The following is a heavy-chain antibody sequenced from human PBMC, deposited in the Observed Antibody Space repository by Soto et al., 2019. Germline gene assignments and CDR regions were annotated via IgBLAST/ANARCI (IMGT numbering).Heavy chain of an antibody. CDR1: RFSFSSYG. J-gene: IGHJ5*02. CDR3: ARDFGSTETHDFWSRYSKNCFDP. Sequence: QVQLVESGGGVVQPERWLRRSCAASRFSFSSYGMHWVRQARGKGQEWVAVIRYDGSNKYYADSMKGRFTISRDNSKNHLYLQMNSLRAEDTAVYYCARDFGSTETHDFWSRYSKNCFDPWGQGTLVTVSS. V-gene: IGHV3-33*01. D-gene: IGHD3-3*01. CDR2: IRYDGSNK.